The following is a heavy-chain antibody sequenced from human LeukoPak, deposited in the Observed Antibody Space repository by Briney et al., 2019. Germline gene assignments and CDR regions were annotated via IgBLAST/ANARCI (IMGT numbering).Heavy chain of an antibody. CDR2: INSDGSST. D-gene: IGHD4-11*01. CDR3: VRVVTTLLHYGMDV. Sequence: HPGGSLRLSCAASGFTFYDYAMHWVRQAPGKGLVWVSCINSDGSSTTYADSVKGRFTISRDNAKNTLYLQMNSLRAEDTAVYYCVRVVTTLLHYGMDVWGQGTTVTVSS. V-gene: IGHV3-74*01. CDR1: GFTFYDYA. J-gene: IGHJ6*02.